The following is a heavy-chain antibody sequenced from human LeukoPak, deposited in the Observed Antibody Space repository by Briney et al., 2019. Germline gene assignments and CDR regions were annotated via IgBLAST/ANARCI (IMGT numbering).Heavy chain of an antibody. Sequence: ASVKVSCKASGYTFTSYGISWVRQAPGQGLEWMGWISAYNGNTNYAQKLQGRVTMATDTSTSTAYMELRSLRSDDTAVYYCAREGGYSYGLYGDYYGMDVWGQGTTVTVSS. V-gene: IGHV1-18*01. J-gene: IGHJ6*02. D-gene: IGHD5-18*01. CDR2: ISAYNGNT. CDR1: GYTFTSYG. CDR3: AREGGYSYGLYGDYYGMDV.